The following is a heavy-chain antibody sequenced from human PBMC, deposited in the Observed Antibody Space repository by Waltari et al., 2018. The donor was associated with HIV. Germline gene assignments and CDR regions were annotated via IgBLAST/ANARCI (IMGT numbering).Heavy chain of an antibody. CDR3: ARDQTMTRAFDI. J-gene: IGHJ3*02. Sequence: QVQLVESGGGVVQPGRSLSLSCAASGFTFSRYDMHWVRQAPGKGRGWVAVISYDGSNKYYADSVKGRFTISRDNSKNTLYLQMNSLRAEDTAVYYCARDQTMTRAFDIWGQGTMVTVSS. D-gene: IGHD3-22*01. V-gene: IGHV3-30*01. CDR1: GFTFSRYD. CDR2: ISYDGSNK.